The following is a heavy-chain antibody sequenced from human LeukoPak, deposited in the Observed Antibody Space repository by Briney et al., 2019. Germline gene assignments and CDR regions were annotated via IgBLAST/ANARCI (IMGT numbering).Heavy chain of an antibody. J-gene: IGHJ4*02. CDR1: GYTFTSYY. D-gene: IGHD2-8*01. CDR2: INPSGGST. Sequence: ASVKVSCKASGYTFTSYYMHWVRQAPGQGLEWMGIINPSGGSTSYAQKFQGRLTMTTDTSTTTAYLELKSLTSDDTALYFCAKAMYATSSVIDWGQGTLVTVS. V-gene: IGHV1-46*01. CDR3: AKAMYATSSVID.